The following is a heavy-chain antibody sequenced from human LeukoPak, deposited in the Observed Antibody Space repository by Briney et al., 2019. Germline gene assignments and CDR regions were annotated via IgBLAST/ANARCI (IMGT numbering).Heavy chain of an antibody. Sequence: GGSLRLSCVVSGFGFSDSYMTWIRQTPGKGLEWLAYISGSGSDMYYADSVKGRFTISRDNSKNTLYLQMNSLRADDTAVYYCASGAGWLIDYWGRGTLVTVSS. J-gene: IGHJ4*02. V-gene: IGHV3-11*04. CDR1: GFGFSDSY. CDR3: ASGAGWLIDY. CDR2: ISGSGSDM. D-gene: IGHD3-10*01.